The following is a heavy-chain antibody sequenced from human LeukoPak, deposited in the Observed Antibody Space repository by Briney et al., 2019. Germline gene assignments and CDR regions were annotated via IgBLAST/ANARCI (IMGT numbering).Heavy chain of an antibody. Sequence: SETLSLTCAVYGGSFSGYYWSWIRQPPGKGLEWIGEINHSGSTNYNPSLKSRVTISVDTSKNQFSLKLSSVTAAGTAVYYCARQSNVDTAMITYYYYGMDVWGQGTTVTVSS. CDR2: INHSGST. D-gene: IGHD5-18*01. CDR1: GGSFSGYY. CDR3: ARQSNVDTAMITYYYYGMDV. V-gene: IGHV4-34*01. J-gene: IGHJ6*02.